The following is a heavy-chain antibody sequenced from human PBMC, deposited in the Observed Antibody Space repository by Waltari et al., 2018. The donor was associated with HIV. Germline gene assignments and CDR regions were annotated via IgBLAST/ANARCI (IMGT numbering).Heavy chain of an antibody. Sequence: VQLQESGPGLVTPSETLSLTCSASGGSISSYYWSWLRQPHGKGLEWSGYIYYSGSTNYNPALKSRVTISVDTSKNQFSLKLSSVTAADTAVYYCARATPPYYGSGRPGAFDIWGQGTMVTVSS. CDR3: ARATPPYYGSGRPGAFDI. CDR2: IYYSGST. CDR1: GGSISSYY. D-gene: IGHD3-10*01. J-gene: IGHJ3*02. V-gene: IGHV4-59*01.